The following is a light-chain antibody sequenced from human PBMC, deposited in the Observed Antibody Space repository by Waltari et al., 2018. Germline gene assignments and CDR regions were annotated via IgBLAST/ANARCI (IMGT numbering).Light chain of an antibody. Sequence: SSELTQDPAVSVAVGQTFRCTCLGDRPRSYSASWYQQKPGQAPLLFTYVKTNRPSGIPDRFSGSSSGNTASLTITGAQAEDEADYYCNSRDSSGNHVVFGGGTKLTVL. CDR2: VKT. CDR1: RPRSYS. J-gene: IGLJ2*01. CDR3: NSRDSSGNHVV. V-gene: IGLV3-19*01.